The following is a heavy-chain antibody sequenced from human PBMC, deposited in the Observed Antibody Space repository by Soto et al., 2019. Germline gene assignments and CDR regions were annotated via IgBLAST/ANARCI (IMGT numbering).Heavy chain of an antibody. D-gene: IGHD6-19*01. CDR2: ISSDGSST. CDR3: ARGGAVTGLQY. Sequence: EVQLVESGGGSVQPGGSLRLSCEASGFTFSSYWMHWVRQSPGKGLVWVSRISSDGSSTSYGDSVKGRFTVSRDNAKNTLYLQMSSLRAEGTAIYYCARGGAVTGLQYWGQGTLVSVSS. V-gene: IGHV3-74*02. CDR1: GFTFSSYW. J-gene: IGHJ4*02.